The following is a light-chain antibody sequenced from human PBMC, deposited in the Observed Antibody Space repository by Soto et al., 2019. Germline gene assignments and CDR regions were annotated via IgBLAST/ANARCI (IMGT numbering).Light chain of an antibody. Sequence: DIVLTQSPGTLSLSPGERATLSCRASQSVSSSYLAWYQQKPGQAPRLLIYGASSRGTGIPDRFSGSGSGTDFTLTISSLEPADCAVYYCQQYGCSPATYTFGQGTKLEIK. V-gene: IGKV3-20*01. CDR1: QSVSSSY. J-gene: IGKJ2*01. CDR3: QQYGCSPATYT. CDR2: GAS.